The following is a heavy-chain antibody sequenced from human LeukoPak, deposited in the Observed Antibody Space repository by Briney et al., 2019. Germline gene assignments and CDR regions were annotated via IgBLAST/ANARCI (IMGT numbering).Heavy chain of an antibody. Sequence: GGSLRLSCAASEFSFSSYAMSWVRQAPGKGLKWVSGIGGTGGRTSYADSVKGRFTISRDNSKNTIYLQMNSLRVEDTAVYYCAKDYLGSSNAFDIWGQGTMVTVSS. CDR3: AKDYLGSSNAFDI. J-gene: IGHJ3*02. CDR2: IGGTGGRT. CDR1: EFSFSSYA. V-gene: IGHV3-23*01. D-gene: IGHD6-13*01.